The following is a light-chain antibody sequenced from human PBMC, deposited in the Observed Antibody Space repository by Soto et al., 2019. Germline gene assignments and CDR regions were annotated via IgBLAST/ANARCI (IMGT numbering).Light chain of an antibody. J-gene: IGLJ1*01. Sequence: QSALTQPASVSGSPGQSITISCTGTSSNIGSYNFVSWYQQHPGKAPKVIIYEGNQRPSGVSNRFSGSKSGNTASLTISGLQVEDEADYYCCSYAGSRTYVFGTGTKVTVL. CDR1: SSNIGSYNF. CDR2: EGN. CDR3: CSYAGSRTYV. V-gene: IGLV2-23*01.